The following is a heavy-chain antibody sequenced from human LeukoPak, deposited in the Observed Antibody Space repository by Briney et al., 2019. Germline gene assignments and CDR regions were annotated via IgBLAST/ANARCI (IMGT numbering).Heavy chain of an antibody. V-gene: IGHV4-4*07. D-gene: IGHD3-22*01. CDR1: SGSTNGYY. CDR3: ARDFTADSNGYYDF. J-gene: IGHJ4*02. Sequence: PSETLSLTCTVSSGSTNGYYWNWFRQPAGKGLEWIGRIYSSGSTNYNPSLKSRVAMSIDTSKSHFSLKLSSVTAADTAMYYCARDFTADSNGYYDFWGQGTLVTVSS. CDR2: IYSSGST.